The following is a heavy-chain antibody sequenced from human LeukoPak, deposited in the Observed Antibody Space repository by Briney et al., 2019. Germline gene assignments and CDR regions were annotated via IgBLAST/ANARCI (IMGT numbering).Heavy chain of an antibody. CDR2: ISYDGSNK. J-gene: IGHJ6*02. CDR3: ARARYNWNYGDYGMDV. D-gene: IGHD1-7*01. V-gene: IGHV3-30*03. CDR1: GFTFSSYG. Sequence: GGSLRLSCAASGFTFSSYGMHWVRQAPGKGLEWVAVISYDGSNKYYADSVKGRFTISRHNSKNTLYLQMNSLRAEDTAVYYCARARYNWNYGDYGMDVWGQGTTVTVSS.